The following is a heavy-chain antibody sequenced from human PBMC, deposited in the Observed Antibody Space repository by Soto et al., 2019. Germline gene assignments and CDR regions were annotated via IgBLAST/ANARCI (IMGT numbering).Heavy chain of an antibody. CDR2: ISGSGGST. Sequence: EVQLLESGGGLVQPGGSLRLSCAASGFTFSSYAMSWVRQAPGKGLEWVSAISGSGGSTYYADSVKGRFTISRDNSKNTLYLQMNSLRAEDTAVYYCAKDPLLFGVVITGFDYWGQGTLVTVSS. V-gene: IGHV3-23*01. CDR1: GFTFSSYA. J-gene: IGHJ4*02. CDR3: AKDPLLFGVVITGFDY. D-gene: IGHD3-3*01.